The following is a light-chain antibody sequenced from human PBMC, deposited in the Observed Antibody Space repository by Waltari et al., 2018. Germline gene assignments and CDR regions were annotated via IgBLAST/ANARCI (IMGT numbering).Light chain of an antibody. CDR1: ALPDSF. V-gene: IGLV3-25*03. Sequence: HELTQSPSVSVSPGQTARVTCSGDALPDSFTSWYQQKSGQAPVLIMYKDSERPSGIPERFSGSSSGATVTLTISGVQAEDEADYYCQSADSDGSWVFGGGTKLTVL. CDR2: KDS. J-gene: IGLJ3*02. CDR3: QSADSDGSWV.